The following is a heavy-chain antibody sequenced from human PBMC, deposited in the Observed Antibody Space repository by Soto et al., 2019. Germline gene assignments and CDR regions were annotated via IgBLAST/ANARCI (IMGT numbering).Heavy chain of an antibody. J-gene: IGHJ3*02. V-gene: IGHV3-48*01. CDR2: ISSSSSTI. CDR3: ARDPLNPIAAVNAFDI. D-gene: IGHD6-13*01. Sequence: EVQLVESGGGLVQPGGSLRLSCAASRFTFSSYSMNWVRQAPGKGLEWVSYISSSSSTIYYADSVKGRFTISRDNAKNSLYLQMNSLRAEDTAVYYCARDPLNPIAAVNAFDIWGQGTMVTVSS. CDR1: RFTFSSYS.